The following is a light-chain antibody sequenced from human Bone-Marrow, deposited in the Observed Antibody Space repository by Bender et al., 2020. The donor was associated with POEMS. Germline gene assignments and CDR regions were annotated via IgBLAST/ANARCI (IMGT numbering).Light chain of an antibody. CDR1: SSNIGTNP. J-gene: IGLJ3*02. CDR2: INN. CDR3: AAWEDSLNGWV. V-gene: IGLV1-44*01. Sequence: QSVLTQPPSASGTPGQRVTISCSGSSSNIGTNPVNWYQQLPGTAPKLLIYINNQRPSGVPDRFSGSKSGTSASLAISGLQSEDEADHYCAAWEDSLNGWVFGGGTKLTVL.